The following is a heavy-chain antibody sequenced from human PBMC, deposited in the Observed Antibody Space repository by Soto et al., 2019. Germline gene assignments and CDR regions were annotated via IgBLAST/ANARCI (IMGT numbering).Heavy chain of an antibody. CDR3: AREAPAPYYYCGMAV. V-gene: IGHV1-18*01. D-gene: IGHD6-6*01. CDR2: ISAYNGNT. CDR1: GYSFTTYG. Sequence: QVQLVQSGGEVKKPGASVKVSCKTSGYSFTTYGISWVRQAPGQGLEWMGWISAYNGNTNYAQKLQGRVTMTTDTSTSTAYMELRSLSSADTAVYYCAREAPAPYYYCGMAVWGQGSTVSVSS. J-gene: IGHJ6*02.